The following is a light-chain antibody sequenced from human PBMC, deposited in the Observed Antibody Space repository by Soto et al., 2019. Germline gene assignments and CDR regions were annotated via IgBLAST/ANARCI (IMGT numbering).Light chain of an antibody. J-gene: IGLJ2*01. CDR2: DDR. CDR3: QVWHSTSVRV. V-gene: IGLV3-21*02. CDR1: NIGAKG. Sequence: SYELTQPPSVSVAPGQTASITCGGNNIGAKGVHWYQQKNPGQAPVLVVFDDRARPSAILERFSGSNSGNTATLTISRVEAGDEADYYCQVWHSTSVRVFGGGTKLTVL.